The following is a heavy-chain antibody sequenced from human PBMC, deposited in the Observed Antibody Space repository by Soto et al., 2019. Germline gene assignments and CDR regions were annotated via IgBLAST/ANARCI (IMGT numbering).Heavy chain of an antibody. CDR1: GVTFSTYG. CDR2: ISYDGNKK. D-gene: IGHD3-22*01. J-gene: IGHJ4*02. Sequence: GGSLRLYCSASGVTFSTYGMHGVRQAPGKGLEWVALISYDGNKKFYADSMKGRFTISRDNSKDTLYLQMNSLRPEDTAVYYCARGGVVVTTEPHEYWGQGTLVTVSS. CDR3: ARGGVVVTTEPHEY. V-gene: IGHV3-30*03.